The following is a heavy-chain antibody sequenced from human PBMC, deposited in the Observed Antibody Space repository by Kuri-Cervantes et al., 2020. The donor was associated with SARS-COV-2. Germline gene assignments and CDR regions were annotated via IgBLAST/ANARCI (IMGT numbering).Heavy chain of an antibody. CDR1: GDSVSSNTAA. CDR2: TYYRSKWYN. D-gene: IGHD6-13*01. CDR3: AREDSSSNPTNWFDP. Sequence: SQTLSLTCAISGDSVSSNTAAWNWIRQTPSRGLEWLGRTYYRSKWYNDYAVSVKSRITINPDTSKNQFSLQLNSVTPEDTAVYYCAREDSSSNPTNWFDPWGQGTLVTVSS. J-gene: IGHJ5*02. V-gene: IGHV6-1*01.